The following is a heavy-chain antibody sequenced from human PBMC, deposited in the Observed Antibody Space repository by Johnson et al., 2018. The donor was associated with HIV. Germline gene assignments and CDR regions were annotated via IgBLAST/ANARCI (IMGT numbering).Heavy chain of an antibody. CDR3: ARESDSSGYYSDAFDI. CDR2: ISWNSGNI. D-gene: IGHD3-22*01. Sequence: VQLVESGGGLIQPGRSLRLSCAASGFTFSSYAMHWVRQAPGKGLEWVSGISWNSGNIGYADSVRGRFTIARDNAKNSLYLQMNSLRAEDTAVYYCARESDSSGYYSDAFDIWGQGTMVTVSS. CDR1: GFTFSSYA. J-gene: IGHJ3*02. V-gene: IGHV3-9*01.